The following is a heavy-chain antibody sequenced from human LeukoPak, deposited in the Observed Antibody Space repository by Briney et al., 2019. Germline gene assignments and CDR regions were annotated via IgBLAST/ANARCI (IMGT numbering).Heavy chain of an antibody. J-gene: IGHJ6*03. CDR3: ARDRYDYVWGSYPMDV. V-gene: IGHV3-48*03. CDR2: ISSSGSTI. CDR1: GFTFSSYE. D-gene: IGHD3-16*02. Sequence: GGSLRLSCAASGFTFSSYEMNWVRQAPGKGLEWVSYISSSGSTIYYADSVKGRFPISRDNDKNSLYLQMNSLRAEDTAGYYCARDRYDYVWGSYPMDVWGKGTTVTVSS.